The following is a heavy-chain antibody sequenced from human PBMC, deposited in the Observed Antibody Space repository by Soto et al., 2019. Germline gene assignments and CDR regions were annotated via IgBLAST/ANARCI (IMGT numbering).Heavy chain of an antibody. CDR1: GGSISSGDYY. J-gene: IGHJ5*02. CDR3: ARGGSSWYDRWFDP. V-gene: IGHV4-30-4*01. Sequence: SETLSLTCTVSGGSISSGDYYWSWIRQPPGKGLEWIGYIYYSGSTYYNPSLKSRVTISVDTSKNQFSLKLSSVTAADTAVYYCARGGSSWYDRWFDPWGQGTLVTVSS. CDR2: IYYSGST. D-gene: IGHD6-13*01.